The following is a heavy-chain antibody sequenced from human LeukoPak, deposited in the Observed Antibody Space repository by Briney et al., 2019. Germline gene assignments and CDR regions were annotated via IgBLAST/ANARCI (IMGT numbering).Heavy chain of an antibody. CDR3: ARDLWNFYDDSGYNRDFDS. J-gene: IGHJ5*01. CDR1: GYTFTNYG. CDR2: ISTYSGNT. D-gene: IGHD3-22*01. Sequence: ASVTVSCKASGYTFTNYGVSWVRQAPGQGLEWMGWISTYSGNTNYAQKLQGRVTMTTDTSTSTAYMELRSLRSDDTALYYCARDLWNFYDDSGYNRDFDSWGQGTLVTVSS. V-gene: IGHV1-18*01.